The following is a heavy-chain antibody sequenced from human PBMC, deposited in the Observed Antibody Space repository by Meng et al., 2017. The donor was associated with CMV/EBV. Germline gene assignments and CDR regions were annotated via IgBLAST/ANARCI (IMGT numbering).Heavy chain of an antibody. CDR1: GGSISSYY. J-gene: IGHJ4*02. V-gene: IGHV4-59*01. CDR2: IYYSGST. Sequence: SETLSLTCTVSGGSISSYYWSWIRQPPGKGLEWIGYIYYSGSTNYNPSLKSRVTISVDTSKNHFSLKLTSVTAADTAVYYCARVKATVGEIVDWGQGTLVTVSS. D-gene: IGHD3-16*01. CDR3: ARVKATVGEIVD.